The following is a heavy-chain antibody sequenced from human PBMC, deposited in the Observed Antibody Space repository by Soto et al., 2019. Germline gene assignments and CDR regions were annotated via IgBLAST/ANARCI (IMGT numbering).Heavy chain of an antibody. CDR2: ISWNSGSI. J-gene: IGHJ4*02. D-gene: IGHD6-19*01. V-gene: IGHV3-9*01. CDR3: ASTDSSGAFDY. Sequence: EVQLVESGGGLVQPGRSLRLSCAASGFTFDDYAMHWVRQAPGKGLEWVSGISWNSGSIGYADSVKGRFTISRDNAKNSLYLQMNSLRAEDTALYYCASTDSSGAFDYWGQGTLVTVSS. CDR1: GFTFDDYA.